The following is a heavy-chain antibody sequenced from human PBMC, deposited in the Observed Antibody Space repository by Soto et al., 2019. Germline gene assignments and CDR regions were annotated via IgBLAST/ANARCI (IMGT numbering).Heavy chain of an antibody. CDR1: CLTFSSYT. CDR3: ATWHTYNYDSLAFSGFDC. J-gene: IGHJ4*02. Sequence: SLRLSCVASCLTFSSYTMSCVRQAAGNWQGWVSAISGGDGSPSYEDSVKGRFTISRDNSKNTLYLHMNSLRADDTAAYYCATWHTYNYDSLAFSGFDCWGQGPKGTVSS. V-gene: IGHV3-23*02. CDR2: ISGGDGSP. D-gene: IGHD3-22*01.